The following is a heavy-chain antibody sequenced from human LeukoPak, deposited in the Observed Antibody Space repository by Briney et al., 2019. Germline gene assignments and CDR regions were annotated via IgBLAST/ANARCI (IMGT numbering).Heavy chain of an antibody. CDR2: FDPEDGET. CDR3: ATGRERLWFSPLFDY. CDR1: GYTLTELS. Sequence: ASVKVSCKVSGYTLTELSMHWVRQAPGKGLEWMGGFDPEDGETIYAQKFQGRVTMTEDTSTDTAYMELSSLRSEDTAVYYCATGRERLWFSPLFDYWGQGTLVTVSS. D-gene: IGHD3-10*01. V-gene: IGHV1-24*01. J-gene: IGHJ4*02.